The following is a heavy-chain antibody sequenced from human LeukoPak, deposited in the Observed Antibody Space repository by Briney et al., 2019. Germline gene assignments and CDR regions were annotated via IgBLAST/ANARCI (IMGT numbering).Heavy chain of an antibody. D-gene: IGHD2/OR15-2a*01. V-gene: IGHV1-69*04. CDR3: ATALPVYEGWFDP. Sequence: SVTVSCKASGGTFSSYAISWVRQAPGQGLEWMGRIIPILGIANYAQKFQGRVTITADKSTSTAYMELSSLRSEDTAVYYCATALPVYEGWFDPWGQGTLVTVSS. CDR1: GGTFSSYA. CDR2: IIPILGIA. J-gene: IGHJ5*02.